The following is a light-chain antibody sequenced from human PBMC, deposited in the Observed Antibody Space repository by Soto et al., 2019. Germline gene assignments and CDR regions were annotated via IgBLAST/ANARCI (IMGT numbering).Light chain of an antibody. Sequence: QSVLTQPRSVSGSPGQSVTISCTGTSSDVGAYNYVSWYQQHSGKAPKFMIYDVSERPSGVPDRFSGSKSGNTASLTISGLQAEDEADYYCCSYAGTYSYVFGTGTKVTVL. V-gene: IGLV2-11*01. CDR3: CSYAGTYSYV. J-gene: IGLJ1*01. CDR2: DVS. CDR1: SSDVGAYNY.